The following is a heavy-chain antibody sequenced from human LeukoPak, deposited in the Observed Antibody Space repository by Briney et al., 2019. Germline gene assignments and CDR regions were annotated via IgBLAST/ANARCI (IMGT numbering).Heavy chain of an antibody. Sequence: GGSLRLSCAASGFTFSSYAMTWVRQAPGKGLEWVANIKEDGSLRDYVDSVKGRFTIFRDNAKNSLYLQMNSLRHEDTAVYYCARDGALTVGSFDIWGQGTMVTVSS. D-gene: IGHD1-26*01. J-gene: IGHJ3*02. CDR2: IKEDGSLR. CDR3: ARDGALTVGSFDI. V-gene: IGHV3-7*04. CDR1: GFTFSSYA.